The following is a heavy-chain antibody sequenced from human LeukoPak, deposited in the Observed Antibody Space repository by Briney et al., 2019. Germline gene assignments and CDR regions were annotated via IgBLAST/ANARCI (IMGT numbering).Heavy chain of an antibody. V-gene: IGHV3-23*01. CDR1: GFPLSSYA. J-gene: IGHJ4*02. CDR3: ARSRWLDAFDY. D-gene: IGHD6-19*01. CDR2: TSSSDAGT. Sequence: GGSLRLSCAASGFPLSSYAMSWVRQAPGKGLEWVSATSSSDAGTYYADSVRGRFTISRDNSKNTLYLQMNSLRADDTAVYYCARSRWLDAFDYWGQGTLVTVSS.